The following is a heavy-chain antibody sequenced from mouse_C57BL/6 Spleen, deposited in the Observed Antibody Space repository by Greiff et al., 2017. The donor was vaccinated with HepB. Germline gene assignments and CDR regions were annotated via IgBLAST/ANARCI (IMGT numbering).Heavy chain of an antibody. CDR1: GFTFSSYG. V-gene: IGHV5-6*01. J-gene: IGHJ1*03. D-gene: IGHD2-14*01. Sequence: EVQRVESGGDLVKPGGSLKLSCAASGFTFSSYGMSWVRQTPDKRLEWVATISSGGSYTYYPDSVKGRFTISRDNAKNTLYLQMSSLKSEDTAMYYCARETRVREAYWYFDVWGTGTTVTVSS. CDR3: ARETRVREAYWYFDV. CDR2: ISSGGSYT.